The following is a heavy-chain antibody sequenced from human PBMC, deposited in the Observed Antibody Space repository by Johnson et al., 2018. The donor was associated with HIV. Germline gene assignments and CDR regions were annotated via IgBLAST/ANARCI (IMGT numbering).Heavy chain of an antibody. CDR1: EFTFSNYA. D-gene: IGHD6-6*01. V-gene: IGHV3-30-3*01. Sequence: VQLVESGGGVVQPGRSLRLSCAASEFTFSNYAMHWVRQAPGKGLEWVAVVPDDGDNKYYADSVKGRFTISRDNSKNSLYLQMNSLRAEDTALYYCARERGSFEYSSSFAFDIWGQGTMVTVSS. J-gene: IGHJ3*02. CDR3: ARERGSFEYSSSFAFDI. CDR2: VPDDGDNK.